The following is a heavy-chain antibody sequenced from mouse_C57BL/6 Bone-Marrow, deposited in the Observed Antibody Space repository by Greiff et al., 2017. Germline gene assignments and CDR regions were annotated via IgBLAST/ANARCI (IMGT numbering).Heavy chain of an antibody. CDR2: IDPENGDT. J-gene: IGHJ4*01. V-gene: IGHV14-4*01. Sequence: EVQLQQSGAELVRPGASVKLSCTASGFNIKDDFMHWVKQRPEQGLEWIGWIDPENGDTEYASKFQGKATITADTSSNTAYLQLSSLTSENTAVYYCMLITTVVAPYYYALDYWGQGTSVTVSS. CDR1: GFNIKDDF. CDR3: MLITTVVAPYYYALDY. D-gene: IGHD1-1*01.